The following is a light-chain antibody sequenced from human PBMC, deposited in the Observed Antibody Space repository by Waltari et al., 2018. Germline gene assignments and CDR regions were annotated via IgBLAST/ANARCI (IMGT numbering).Light chain of an antibody. Sequence: EIVLTQSPGTLSLSPGERATLSCRASQRVSRALAWSQQNPGQAPRLLIYAASTRATGVPDRFSGSVSGTDFSLTISRLDPEDFAVYYCQHYVNLPVTFGQGTKVEI. CDR3: QHYVNLPVT. CDR1: QRVSRA. J-gene: IGKJ1*01. V-gene: IGKV3-20*01. CDR2: AAS.